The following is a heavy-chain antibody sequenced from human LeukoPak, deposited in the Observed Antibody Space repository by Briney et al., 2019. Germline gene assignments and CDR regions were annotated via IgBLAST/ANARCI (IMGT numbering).Heavy chain of an antibody. CDR2: IIPIFGTA. V-gene: IGHV1-69*05. D-gene: IGHD3-10*01. J-gene: IGHJ4*02. CDR1: GGTFSSYA. Sequence: GSSVKVSCKASGGTFSSYAISWVRQAPGQGLEWMGGIIPIFGTASYAQKFQGRVTITTDESTSTAYMELSSLRSEDTAVYYCARGMVRGVPGPYFDYWGQGTLVTVSS. CDR3: ARGMVRGVPGPYFDY.